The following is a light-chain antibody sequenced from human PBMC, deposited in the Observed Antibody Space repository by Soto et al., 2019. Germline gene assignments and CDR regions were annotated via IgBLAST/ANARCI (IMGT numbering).Light chain of an antibody. CDR1: SFNIGNNY. V-gene: IGLV1-51*01. CDR3: ATWDSSLTGEV. Sequence: QSVLTQPPSVSAAPGQKVTISCSGSSFNIGNNYVSWFQQLPGTAPKLLIYDSNKRPSGIPDRFSGSKSGTSATLDITGLQTGDEADHYCATWDSSLTGEVFGGGTKLTVL. J-gene: IGLJ2*01. CDR2: DSN.